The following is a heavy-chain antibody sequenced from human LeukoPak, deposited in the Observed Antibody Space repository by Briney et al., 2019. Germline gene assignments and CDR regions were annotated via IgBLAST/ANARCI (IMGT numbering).Heavy chain of an antibody. D-gene: IGHD1-26*01. J-gene: IGHJ4*02. CDR1: GFTFGSYT. CDR2: ISTSSSYI. CDR3: ARGKSRGSHIDY. Sequence: GGSLRLSCAASGFTFGSYTMNWVRQAPGKGLEWVSSISTSSSYIYYADSVKGRFTISRDNAKNSLYLQMNSLRAEDTAVYYCARGKSRGSHIDYWGQGTLVTVSS. V-gene: IGHV3-21*04.